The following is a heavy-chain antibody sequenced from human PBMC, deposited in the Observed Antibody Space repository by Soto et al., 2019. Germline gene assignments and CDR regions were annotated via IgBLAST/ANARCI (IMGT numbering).Heavy chain of an antibody. CDR3: ARVADPLGSGSYYNIPKRAYGIDV. CDR2: ISAYNGNT. D-gene: IGHD3-10*01. CDR1: GYPFTSYG. J-gene: IGHJ6*02. Sequence: GGSVKGSCKASGYPFTSYGISWVRQAPRQGLERMGWISAYNGNTNYAQKLQGRVTMTTDTSTSTAYMELRSLRSDDTAVYYCARVADPLGSGSYYNIPKRAYGIDVWAQGTTVTVSS. V-gene: IGHV1-18*01.